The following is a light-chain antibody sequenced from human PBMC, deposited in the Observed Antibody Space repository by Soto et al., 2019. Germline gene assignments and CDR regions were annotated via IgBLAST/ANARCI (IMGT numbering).Light chain of an antibody. CDR1: QSINW. V-gene: IGKV1-5*03. CDR2: EAS. J-gene: IGKJ1*01. CDR3: QHYDTYSPMWT. Sequence: DIQLAQSPSTLSASVGDRLIITCRATQSINWLAWYQQKPGKGPKLLIFEASRLESGVPSRFSGSGSGTEFTLTISSLQPDDFGTYYCQHYDTYSPMWTFGQGTKVDVK.